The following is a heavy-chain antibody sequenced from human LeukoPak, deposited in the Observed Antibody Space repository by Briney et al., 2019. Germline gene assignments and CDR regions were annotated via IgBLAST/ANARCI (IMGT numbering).Heavy chain of an antibody. CDR1: GFTFSNYA. J-gene: IGHJ4*02. V-gene: IGHV3-23*01. D-gene: IGHD3-22*01. CDR3: AKWGFSDRSGANFHS. CDR2: VTASARRT. Sequence: GRSLRLSCEASGFTFSNYAMSWVRQAPGKGLEWVSTVTASARRTYYADSVQGRFTISRDNSNNTLFLQVNGLRADDTAVYHCAKWGFSDRSGANFHSWGQGTLVTVSS.